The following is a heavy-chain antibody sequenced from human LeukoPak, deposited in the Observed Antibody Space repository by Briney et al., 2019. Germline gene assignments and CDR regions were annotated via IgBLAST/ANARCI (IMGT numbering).Heavy chain of an antibody. CDR2: IYYSGST. Sequence: PSETLSLTCTVSGGSISSGGYYWSWIRQHPGKGLEWIGYIYYSGSTYYNPSLKSRVTISVDTSKNQFPLKLSSVTAADTAVYYCARDLNSGGLAGGDIWGQGTMVTVSS. D-gene: IGHD6-19*01. V-gene: IGHV4-31*03. CDR1: GGSISSGGYY. J-gene: IGHJ3*02. CDR3: ARDLNSGGLAGGDI.